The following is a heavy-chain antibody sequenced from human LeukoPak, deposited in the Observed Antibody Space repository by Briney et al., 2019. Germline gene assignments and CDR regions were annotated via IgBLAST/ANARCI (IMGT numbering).Heavy chain of an antibody. CDR2: IYYSGST. D-gene: IGHD2-2*01. CDR1: GGSLSSSSYY. Sequence: SETLSLTCTVSGGSLSSSSYYWGWIRQPPGKGLGWIGSIYYSGSTSYHPSHKSRVTISVDTSKNQFSLKLSSVTAADTAVYYGARSYCSRTSCYFPPYYYYMDVWGKRTTVTVSS. V-gene: IGHV4-39*07. CDR3: ARSYCSRTSCYFPPYYYYMDV. J-gene: IGHJ6*03.